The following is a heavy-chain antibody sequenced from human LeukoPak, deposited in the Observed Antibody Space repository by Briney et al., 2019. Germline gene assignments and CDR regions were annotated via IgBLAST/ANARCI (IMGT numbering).Heavy chain of an antibody. V-gene: IGHV1-2*02. CDR1: GYTFTGYY. CDR3: ARDMEAAAGTAGAAA. J-gene: IGHJ5*02. CDR2: INPNSGGT. D-gene: IGHD6-13*01. Sequence: ALVKVSCKASGYTFTGYYMHWVRQAPGQGLEWMGWINPNSGGTNYAQKFQGRVTMTRDTSISTAHMELSRLRSDDTAVYYCARDMEAAAGTAGAAAWGQGTLVTVSS.